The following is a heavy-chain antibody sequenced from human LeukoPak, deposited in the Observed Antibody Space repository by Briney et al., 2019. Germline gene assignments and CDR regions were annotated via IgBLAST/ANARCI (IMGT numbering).Heavy chain of an antibody. CDR3: ARNIVVVPAAIYSRYYYYGMDV. CDR1: GYTFTGYY. V-gene: IGHV1-2*02. Sequence: ASVKVSCKASGYTFTGYYMHWVRQAPGHGLEWMGWINPNSGGTNYAQKFQGRVTMTRDTSISTAYMELSRLRSDDTAVYYCARNIVVVPAAIYSRYYYYGMDVWGQGTTVTVSS. D-gene: IGHD2-2*01. J-gene: IGHJ6*02. CDR2: INPNSGGT.